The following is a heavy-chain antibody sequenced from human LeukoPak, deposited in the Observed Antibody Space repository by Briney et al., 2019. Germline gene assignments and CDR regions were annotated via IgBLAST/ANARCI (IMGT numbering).Heavy chain of an antibody. J-gene: IGHJ5*02. CDR1: GGSISSSSYY. CDR2: IYYSGST. CDR3: ARIQRIAGFDP. V-gene: IGHV4-39*01. D-gene: IGHD6-13*01. Sequence: PSETLSLTCTVSGGSISSSSYYWGWIRQPPGKGLEWIGSIYYSGSTYYNPSLKSRVTISVDTSKNQFSLKLSSVTAADTAVYYCARIQRIAGFDPWGQGTLVTVSS.